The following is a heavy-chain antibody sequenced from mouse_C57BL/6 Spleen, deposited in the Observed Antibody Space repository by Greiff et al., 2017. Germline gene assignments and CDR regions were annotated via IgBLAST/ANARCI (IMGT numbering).Heavy chain of an antibody. Sequence: EVHLVESGGGLVQPGGSMKLSCVASGFTFSNYWMNWVRQSPEKGLEWVAQIRLKSDNYATHYAESVKGRFTISRDDSKSSVYLQMNNLRAEDTGMYYCTVETAQAPKAMDYWGQGTSVTVSS. J-gene: IGHJ4*01. CDR3: TVETAQAPKAMDY. CDR1: GFTFSNYW. D-gene: IGHD3-2*02. V-gene: IGHV6-3*01. CDR2: IRLKSDNYAT.